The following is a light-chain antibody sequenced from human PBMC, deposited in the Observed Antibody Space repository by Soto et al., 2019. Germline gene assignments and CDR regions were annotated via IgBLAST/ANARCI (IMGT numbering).Light chain of an antibody. Sequence: DIQMTQSPSTLSASVGDRVTITCRASQSIRSWLAWYQQKPGKAPKLLIYKASNLESGVPSRISGSGSGTEFTLPISSLQPDDFATYYCQLYNSYSPWTFGQGTKLEIK. V-gene: IGKV1-5*03. CDR3: QLYNSYSPWT. CDR2: KAS. J-gene: IGKJ2*02. CDR1: QSIRSW.